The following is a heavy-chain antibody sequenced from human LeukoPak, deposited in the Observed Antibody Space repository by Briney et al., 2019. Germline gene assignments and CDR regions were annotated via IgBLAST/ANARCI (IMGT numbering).Heavy chain of an antibody. Sequence: SEALSLTCAVSGVSISRGGYAWNWIRQPPGKGLEWIAYIYHSGTTYYNPSLKSRATISVDTSKNQFSLKLSSVTAADTAVYYCVRGRYSSGWYKDKDWFDPWGQGTPVTVSS. D-gene: IGHD6-19*01. CDR2: IYHSGTT. J-gene: IGHJ5*02. CDR3: VRGRYSSGWYKDKDWFDP. V-gene: IGHV4-30-4*07. CDR1: GVSISRGGYA.